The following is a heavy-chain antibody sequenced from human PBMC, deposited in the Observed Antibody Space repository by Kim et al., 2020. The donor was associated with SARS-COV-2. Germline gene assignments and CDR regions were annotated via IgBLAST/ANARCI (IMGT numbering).Heavy chain of an antibody. V-gene: IGHV3-74*01. CDR3: AIGVSVADF. J-gene: IGHJ1*01. Sequence: GGSLRLSCVISGYTITDYWMHWVRQVPGKGLEWVSRILTDGSSASYADSVQGRFTISRDRAKKTLYLQMDSLKAEDTAVYYCAIGVSVADFWGQGTLVSVSS. CDR2: ILTDGSSA. CDR1: GYTITDYW. D-gene: IGHD6-19*01.